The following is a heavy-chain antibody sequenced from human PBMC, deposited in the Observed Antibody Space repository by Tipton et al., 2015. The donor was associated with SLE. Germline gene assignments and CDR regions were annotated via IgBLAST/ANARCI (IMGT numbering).Heavy chain of an antibody. J-gene: IGHJ4*02. Sequence: TLSLTCTVSGDTLSDHYWSWIRPPPGKGLEWIGYISYRGSTNYSPSLKSRVTISLDTSKTQFSLKLRSVTAADTAIYYCARGGYSSGWYGDYFVYCGQGTLVTVSS. CDR3: ARGGYSSGWYGDYFVY. V-gene: IGHV4-59*11. D-gene: IGHD6-19*01. CDR1: GDTLSDHY. CDR2: ISYRGST.